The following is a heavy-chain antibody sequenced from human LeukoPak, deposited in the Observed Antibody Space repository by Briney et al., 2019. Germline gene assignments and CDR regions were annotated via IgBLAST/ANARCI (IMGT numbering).Heavy chain of an antibody. CDR2: FDPEDGET. J-gene: IGHJ4*02. CDR1: GYTLTELS. Sequence: ASVKVSCKVSGYTLTELSMHWVRQAPGKGLEWMGGFDPEDGETIYAQKFQGRVTMTEDTSTDTAYMELSSLRSEDTAVYYCATDRGYYGSGSYYPLDYWGQGTLVTVSS. D-gene: IGHD3-10*01. CDR3: ATDRGYYGSGSYYPLDY. V-gene: IGHV1-24*01.